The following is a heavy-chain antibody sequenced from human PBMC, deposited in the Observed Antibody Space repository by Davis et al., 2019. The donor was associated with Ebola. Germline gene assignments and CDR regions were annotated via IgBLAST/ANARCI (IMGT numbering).Heavy chain of an antibody. CDR3: ARDDGWD. V-gene: IGHV3-73*01. D-gene: IGHD1-26*01. J-gene: IGHJ4*02. Sequence: GGSLRLSCAASGFTFSGSAMHWVRQASGKGLEWVGRIRSKANSYATAYAASVKGRFTISRDNSKNTLYLQMNNLRAEDTAVYYCARDDGWDWGQGTLVTASS. CDR2: IRSKANSYAT. CDR1: GFTFSGSA.